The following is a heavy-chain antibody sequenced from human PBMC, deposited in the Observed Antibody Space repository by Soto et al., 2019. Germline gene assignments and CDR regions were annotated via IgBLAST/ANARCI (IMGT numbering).Heavy chain of an antibody. CDR2: INHSGNT. Sequence: QVQLQQWGAGLLKPSEILSLTCAVYGGSFSGYYWSWLRQPPGKGPEWIGEINHSGNTKYNPSLESRVTISVDTSKNQFSLKLNSVSAADTAVYYCARTGGMDVWSQGATVTVSS. J-gene: IGHJ6*02. V-gene: IGHV4-34*01. CDR1: GGSFSGYY. CDR3: ARTGGMDV.